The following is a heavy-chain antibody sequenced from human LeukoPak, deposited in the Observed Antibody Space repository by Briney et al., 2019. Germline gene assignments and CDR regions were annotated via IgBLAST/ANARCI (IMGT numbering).Heavy chain of an antibody. CDR1: GFIFSNYF. CDR3: ARDLGTDYYYMDV. CDR2: ITSDGSRT. D-gene: IGHD1-1*01. V-gene: IGHV3-74*01. Sequence: PGGSLRLSCAASGFIFSNYFIHWVRQAPGKGLVWVSRITSDGSRTSYADSVKGRFTISRDNAKNTLYLQMNSLRAEDTAMYYCARDLGTDYYYMDVWGQGTLVTVSS. J-gene: IGHJ6*03.